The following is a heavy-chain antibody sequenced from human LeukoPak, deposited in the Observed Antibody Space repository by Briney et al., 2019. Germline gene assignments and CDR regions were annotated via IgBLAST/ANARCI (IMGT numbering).Heavy chain of an antibody. J-gene: IGHJ4*02. CDR1: GGSFSGYY. CDR2: INHSGST. Sequence: SETLSLTCAVYGGSFSGYYWSWIRQPPGKGLEWIGEINHSGSTNYNPSLKSRVTISVDTSKNQFSLKLSSVTAADTAVYYCARGPRINGSSEIKGDYWGQGTLVTVSS. D-gene: IGHD6-6*01. V-gene: IGHV4-34*01. CDR3: ARGPRINGSSEIKGDY.